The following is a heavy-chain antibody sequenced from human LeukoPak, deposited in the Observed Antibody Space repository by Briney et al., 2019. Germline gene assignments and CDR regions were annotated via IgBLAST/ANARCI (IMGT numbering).Heavy chain of an antibody. J-gene: IGHJ6*03. CDR1: GDSISSSRAY. CDR3: ARHNFTHYYDSSGNYYYYHMDV. Sequence: SSETLSLTCSVSGDSISSSRAYWGWIRQAPGEGLEWIGIVYWSGTTYYSPSLKSRVTISVDTSKNQFSLKLSSVAAADTAVYYCARHNFTHYYDSSGNYYYYHMDVWGKGTTVTVSS. D-gene: IGHD3-22*01. CDR2: VYWSGTT. V-gene: IGHV4-39*01.